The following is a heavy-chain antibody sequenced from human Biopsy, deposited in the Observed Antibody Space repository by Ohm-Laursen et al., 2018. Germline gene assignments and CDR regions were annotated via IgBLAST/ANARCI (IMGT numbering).Heavy chain of an antibody. J-gene: IGHJ6*02. CDR1: GFTFSSYA. D-gene: IGHD3-3*01. V-gene: IGHV3-23*01. CDR2: IRSTGGST. CDR3: TKADDFWSPEGYYYYLSGMDV. Sequence: SLRLSCAASGFTFSSYAMSWVRQAPGKGLEWVSAIRSTGGSTYYANSVKGRFTTSRDNSKNILFLQVNNLRAEDTAIYYCTKADDFWSPEGYYYYLSGMDVWGQGTTVTVSS.